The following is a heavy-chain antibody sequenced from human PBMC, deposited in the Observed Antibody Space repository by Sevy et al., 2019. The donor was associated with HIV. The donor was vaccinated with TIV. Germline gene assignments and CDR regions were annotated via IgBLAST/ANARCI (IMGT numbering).Heavy chain of an antibody. Sequence: SETLSLTCTVSGDSISSSFWSWIRQPPGKGLEWFGYISHSGSTNYSPSLKSRVTISVDTSKNQFSLKVNSVTAADTAVYYCTRDFYDNRPRGFDPWGQGILVTVSS. V-gene: IGHV4-59*01. CDR1: GDSISSSF. CDR2: ISHSGST. D-gene: IGHD3-22*01. CDR3: TRDFYDNRPRGFDP. J-gene: IGHJ5*02.